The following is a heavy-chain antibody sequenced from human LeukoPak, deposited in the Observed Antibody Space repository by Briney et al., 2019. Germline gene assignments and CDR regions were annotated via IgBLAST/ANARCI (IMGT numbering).Heavy chain of an antibody. D-gene: IGHD2-2*01. Sequence: PSETLSLTCAVSGDSISSGYYWGWIRQPPGKGLEWIGSIYHSGSTYYNPSLKSRVTISVDTSKNQFSLKLSSVTAADTAVYYCARRGAAAPTGDYYYYYMDVWGKGTTVTVSS. CDR3: ARRGAAAPTGDYYYYYMDV. J-gene: IGHJ6*03. V-gene: IGHV4-38-2*01. CDR2: IYHSGST. CDR1: GDSISSGYY.